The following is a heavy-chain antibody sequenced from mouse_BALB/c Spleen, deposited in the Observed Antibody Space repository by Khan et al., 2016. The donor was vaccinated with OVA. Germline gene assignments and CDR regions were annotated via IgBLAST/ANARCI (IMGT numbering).Heavy chain of an antibody. Sequence: QVQLLQSGPDLKKPGETVKISCKASGYTFTNYGMNWVKQAPGKGLKWMGWINTYTGEPTYADDFKGRFAFSLETADSTVYLQINNLKHEETAKNVSERSYYGYDGMDYWGQGTSVTVSA. CDR1: GYTFTNYG. CDR3: ERSYYGYDGMDY. D-gene: IGHD1-1*02. J-gene: IGHJ4*01. V-gene: IGHV9-3-1*01. CDR2: INTYTGEP.